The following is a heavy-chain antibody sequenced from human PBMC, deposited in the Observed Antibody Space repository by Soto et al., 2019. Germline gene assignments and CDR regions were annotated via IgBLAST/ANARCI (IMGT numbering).Heavy chain of an antibody. CDR3: ARGLFSATVVNCYFDY. CDR1: CGYICRYYYY. Sequence: TLSLTFTVSCGYICRYYYYWGWIGQHPGKGLEWIGYIYQSGNTYYKPSLKSRLTISVDTPKNQFSLTLNPVTAADTPVYYCARGLFSATVVNCYFDYWGQGTLVTVPS. CDR2: IYQSGNT. D-gene: IGHD4-17*01. J-gene: IGHJ4*02. V-gene: IGHV4-31*03.